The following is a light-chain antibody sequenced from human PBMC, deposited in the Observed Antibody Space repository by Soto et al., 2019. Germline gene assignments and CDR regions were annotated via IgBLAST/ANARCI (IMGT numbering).Light chain of an antibody. CDR1: QSVSSNY. V-gene: IGKV3-20*01. J-gene: IGKJ5*01. Sequence: EPVLTQSPGTLSLSPGERATLSCRASQSVSSNYLVWYQQKPGQAPRLLISGVSTSATGIPDRFSGSGSGTDSTLTISRLEPEDIALYYCQQYAHSPAFTFRQATRVEIK. CDR3: QQYAHSPAFT. CDR2: GVS.